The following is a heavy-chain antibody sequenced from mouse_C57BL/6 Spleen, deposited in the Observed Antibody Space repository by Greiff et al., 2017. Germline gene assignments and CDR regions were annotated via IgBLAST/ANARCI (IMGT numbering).Heavy chain of an antibody. Sequence: VQLQQSGPELVKPGASVKISCKASGYAFSSSWMNWVKQRPGKGLEWIGRIYPGDGDTNYNGKFKGKATLTADKSSSTAYMQLSSLTSEDSAVYFCAAIYYDYDDWFAYWGQGTLVTVSA. CDR3: AAIYYDYDDWFAY. V-gene: IGHV1-82*01. J-gene: IGHJ3*01. CDR2: IYPGDGDT. CDR1: GYAFSSSW. D-gene: IGHD2-4*01.